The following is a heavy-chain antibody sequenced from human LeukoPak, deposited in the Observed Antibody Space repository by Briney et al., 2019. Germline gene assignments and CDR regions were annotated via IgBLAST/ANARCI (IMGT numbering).Heavy chain of an antibody. CDR3: ARDTYSGSDDAFDI. CDR1: GYTFTGYY. D-gene: IGHD1-26*01. Sequence: ASVKVSCKASGYTFTGYYMHWVRQAPGQGLERMGWINPNSGGTNYAQKFQGRVTMTRDTSISTAYMELSRLRSDDTAVYYCARDTYSGSDDAFDIWGQGTMVTVSS. J-gene: IGHJ3*02. CDR2: INPNSGGT. V-gene: IGHV1-2*02.